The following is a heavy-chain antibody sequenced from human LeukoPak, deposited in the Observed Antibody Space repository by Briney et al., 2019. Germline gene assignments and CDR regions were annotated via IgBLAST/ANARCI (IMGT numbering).Heavy chain of an antibody. J-gene: IGHJ6*04. CDR2: IGTAGDP. CDR3: ARGIGPQGYYYYGMDV. Sequence: PGGSLRLSCAASGFTFSSYDMHWVRQATGKGLEWVSAIGTAGDPYYPGSVKGRFTISRENAKNSSYLQMNSLRAGDTAVYYCARGIGPQGYYYYGMDVWGKGTTVTVSS. D-gene: IGHD3-10*01. V-gene: IGHV3-13*05. CDR1: GFTFSSYD.